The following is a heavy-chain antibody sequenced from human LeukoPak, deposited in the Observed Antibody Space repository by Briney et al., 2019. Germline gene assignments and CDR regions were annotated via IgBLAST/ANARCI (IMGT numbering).Heavy chain of an antibody. CDR2: IIPILGIA. CDR3: ARDGQVPYGDYYYYGMDV. V-gene: IGHV1-69*04. J-gene: IGHJ6*02. CDR1: GGTFSSYA. Sequence: SVKVSCKASGGTFSSYAISWVRQAPGQGLEWMGRIIPILGIANYAQKFQGRVTITADKSTSTAYMELSSLRSEDTAVYYCARDGQVPYGDYYYYGMDVWGQGTTVTVSS. D-gene: IGHD4-17*01.